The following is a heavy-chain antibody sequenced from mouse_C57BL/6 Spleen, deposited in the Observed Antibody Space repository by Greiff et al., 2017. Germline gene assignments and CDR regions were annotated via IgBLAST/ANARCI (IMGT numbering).Heavy chain of an antibody. V-gene: IGHV5-16*01. CDR3: ARDGDGYAMDY. CDR1: GFTFSDYY. D-gene: IGHD3-3*01. CDR2: INYDGSST. Sequence: EVNLVESEGGLVQPGSSMKLSCTASGFTFSDYYMAWVRQVPEKGLEWVANINYDGSSTYYLDSLKSRFIISRDNAKNILYLQMSSLKSEDTATYYCARDGDGYAMDYWGQGTSVTVSS. J-gene: IGHJ4*01.